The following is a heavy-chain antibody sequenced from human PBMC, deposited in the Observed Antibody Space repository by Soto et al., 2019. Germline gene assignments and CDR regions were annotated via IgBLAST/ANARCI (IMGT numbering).Heavy chain of an antibody. CDR3: ARDHRYCSSTSCPGGLDV. D-gene: IGHD2-2*01. CDR2: IDYSGRT. J-gene: IGHJ6*02. Sequence: SETLSLTCTVSGGSISTYYWSWIRQPPGKGLEWIGYIDYSGRTNYSPSLKSRVTISIDTSQKQFSLKLSSVTAADTAVYYCARDHRYCSSTSCPGGLDVWGQGTTVTVSS. V-gene: IGHV4-59*01. CDR1: GGSISTYY.